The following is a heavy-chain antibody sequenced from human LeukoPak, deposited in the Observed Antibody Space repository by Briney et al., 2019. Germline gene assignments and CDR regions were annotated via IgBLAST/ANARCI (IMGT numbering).Heavy chain of an antibody. CDR3: AREDRDGYNKFDY. D-gene: IGHD5-24*01. Sequence: SETLSLTCTVSGGSISNHYWSWIRQPPGKGLEWIGYIYYSGSTNYNPSLKSRVTISVDTSKNQFSLKLSSVTAADTAVYYCAREDRDGYNKFDYWGQGTLVTVSS. V-gene: IGHV4-59*11. J-gene: IGHJ4*02. CDR1: GGSISNHY. CDR2: IYYSGST.